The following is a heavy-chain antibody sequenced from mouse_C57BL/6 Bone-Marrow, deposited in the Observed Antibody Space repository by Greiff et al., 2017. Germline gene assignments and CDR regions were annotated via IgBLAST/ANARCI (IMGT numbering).Heavy chain of an antibody. CDR1: GYTFTDYY. V-gene: IGHV1-19*01. J-gene: IGHJ4*01. CDR3: ARRGRNCYAMDY. D-gene: IGHD2-1*01. Sequence: SGPVLVKPGASVKMSCKASGYTFTDYYMNWVKQSHGKSLEWIGVINPYNGGTSYNQKFKGKATLTVDKSSSTAYMELNSLTSEDSAVYYCARRGRNCYAMDYWGQGTSVTVSS. CDR2: INPYNGGT.